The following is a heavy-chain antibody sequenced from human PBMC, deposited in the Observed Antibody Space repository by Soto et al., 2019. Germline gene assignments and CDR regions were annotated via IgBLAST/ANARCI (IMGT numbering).Heavy chain of an antibody. V-gene: IGHV5-51*01. CDR2: IYPGDSDT. Sequence: EVQLVQSGAEVKKPGESLKISCKGSGYSFTSYWIGWVRQMPGKGLEWMGIIYPGDSDTRYSPSFQGQVTISADKSISTAYLQWSSLKASDTAMYYGARTSAAGKSYYGMDVWGQGTTVTVSS. D-gene: IGHD6-13*01. J-gene: IGHJ6*02. CDR3: ARTSAAGKSYYGMDV. CDR1: GYSFTSYW.